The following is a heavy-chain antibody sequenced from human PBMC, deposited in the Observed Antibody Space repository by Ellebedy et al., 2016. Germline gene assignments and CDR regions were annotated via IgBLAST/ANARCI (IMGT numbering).Heavy chain of an antibody. CDR3: ARHADLYTTYGMDV. CDR2: IYYSGST. CDR1: GGSISSSSYY. D-gene: IGHD2-8*01. V-gene: IGHV4-39*01. J-gene: IGHJ6*02. Sequence: SETLSLTCTVSGGSISSSSYYWGWIRQPPGKGLEWIGSIYYSGSTYYNPSLKSRVTISVDTSKNQFSLKLSSVTAADTAVYYCARHADLYTTYGMDVWGQGTTVTVSS.